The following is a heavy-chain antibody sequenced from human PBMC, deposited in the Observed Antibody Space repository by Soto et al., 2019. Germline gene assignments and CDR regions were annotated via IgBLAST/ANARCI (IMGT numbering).Heavy chain of an antibody. CDR2: INAGNGNT. J-gene: IGHJ4*02. Sequence: ASVKVSCKASGYTFTSYAMHWVRQAPGQRLEWMGWINAGNGNTKYSQKFQGRVTITRDTSASTAYMELSSLRSEDTAVYYCAREATRYSSSWKKYYFDYWGQGXLVTVSS. CDR1: GYTFTSYA. V-gene: IGHV1-3*01. D-gene: IGHD6-13*01. CDR3: AREATRYSSSWKKYYFDY.